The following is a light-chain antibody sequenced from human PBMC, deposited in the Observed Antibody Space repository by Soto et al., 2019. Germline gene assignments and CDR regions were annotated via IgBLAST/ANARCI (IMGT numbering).Light chain of an antibody. CDR3: QRYYNAPFT. V-gene: IGKV1-9*01. J-gene: IGKJ4*01. CDR1: QGLSSY. Sequence: DIQLTQSPSFLSASVGDRVTITCRASQGLSSYLAWYQQKPGKAPNLLIYAAFTLQSGVPSRFSGSGSGTEFTLTINNLQPEDVATYYCQRYYNAPFTFGGGTKV. CDR2: AAF.